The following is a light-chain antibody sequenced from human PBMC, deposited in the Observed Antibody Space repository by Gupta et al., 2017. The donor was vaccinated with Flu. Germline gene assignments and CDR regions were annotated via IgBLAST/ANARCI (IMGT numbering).Light chain of an antibody. CDR3: CSYVGGSTWV. CDR2: EVS. J-gene: IGLJ3*02. V-gene: IGLV2-23*02. Sequence: SITISCTGTSSDVRSYNLVAWYQQYPGKAPKLMIYEVSKRPSGVSNRISGSKSGNTASLTISALQAEDEADFYCCSYVGGSTWVFGGGTKLTVL. CDR1: SSDVRSYNL.